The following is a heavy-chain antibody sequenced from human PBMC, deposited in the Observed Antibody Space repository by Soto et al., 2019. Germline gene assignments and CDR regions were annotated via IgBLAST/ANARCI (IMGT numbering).Heavy chain of an antibody. CDR1: GLTFSSYW. CDR2: TKPDGIEK. J-gene: IGHJ4*02. D-gene: IGHD4-4*01. Sequence: PGGSLRLSGAASGLTFSSYWISWVRQAPWKGLEWVANTKPDGIEKYYVDSVKGRFTISRDNAKNSLYMQTNSLRAEDTAVYFCASSASSKNGYCGQGTLVTVSS. V-gene: IGHV3-7*01. CDR3: ASSASSKNGY.